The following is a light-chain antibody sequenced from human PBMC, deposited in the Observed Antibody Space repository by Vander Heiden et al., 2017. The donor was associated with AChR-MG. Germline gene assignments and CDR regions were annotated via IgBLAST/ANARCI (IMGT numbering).Light chain of an antibody. CDR1: SSDVGGYNY. J-gene: IGLJ3*02. CDR3: CSYAGSYTKV. CDR2: DVS. Sequence: HSALTPPPSVSASPGPGVTISCTGTSSDVGGYNYVSWDQQHPGKAPKLMIYDVSKRPSGVPDRFSGSKSGNTASLTISGRQAEDEADYYCCSYAGSYTKVFGGGTKLTVL. V-gene: IGLV2-11*01.